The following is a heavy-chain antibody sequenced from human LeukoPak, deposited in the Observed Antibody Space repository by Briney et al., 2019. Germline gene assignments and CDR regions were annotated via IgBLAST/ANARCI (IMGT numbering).Heavy chain of an antibody. CDR2: ISSSSSTI. V-gene: IGHV3-48*01. CDR3: ARDAGYCSGGSCYPGQFDY. D-gene: IGHD2-15*01. J-gene: IGHJ4*02. CDR1: GFTFSTYS. Sequence: GGSLRLSCAVSGFTFSTYSMNWVRQAPGKGLEWVSYISSSSSTIYYADSVKGRFTISRDNSKNTLYLQMNSLRAEDTAVYYCARDAGYCSGGSCYPGQFDYWGQGTLVTVSS.